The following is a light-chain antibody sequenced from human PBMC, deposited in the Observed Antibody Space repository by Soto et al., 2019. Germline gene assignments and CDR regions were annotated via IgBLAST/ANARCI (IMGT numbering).Light chain of an antibody. V-gene: IGKV1-5*03. CDR2: KAS. CDR3: QHYNSYSEA. CDR1: QSISSW. Sequence: NKMSMSPSTLSSTEGDKVTIPCRASQSISSWLAWYQQKPGKAPKLLIYKASSLESGVPSRFSGSGSGTEFTLTISSLQPDDFATYYCQHYNSYSEAFGQGTKV. J-gene: IGKJ1*01.